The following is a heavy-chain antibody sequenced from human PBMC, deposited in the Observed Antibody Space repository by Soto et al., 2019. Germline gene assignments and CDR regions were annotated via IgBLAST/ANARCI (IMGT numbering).Heavy chain of an antibody. Sequence: EVQLLESGGGLEQPGGSLRLSCAASGFTFSSYAMNWVRQAPGKGLQWVSGITGSGERTFYADSVKGRFTISRDNSKNTLYLQMSVEKADDKAVYSCAKEVSPHSRGSLDPWGQGNLVTVSS. D-gene: IGHD3-10*01. V-gene: IGHV3-23*01. CDR3: AKEVSPHSRGSLDP. J-gene: IGHJ5*02. CDR1: GFTFSSYA. CDR2: ITGSGERT.